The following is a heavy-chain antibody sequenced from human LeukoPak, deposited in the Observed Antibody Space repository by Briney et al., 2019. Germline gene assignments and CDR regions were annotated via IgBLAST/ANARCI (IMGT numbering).Heavy chain of an antibody. CDR1: GYSFSSYW. CDR2: IYPGDSDT. V-gene: IGHV5-51*01. D-gene: IGHD3-22*01. J-gene: IGHJ4*02. CDR3: ARRPNYYDSSGNYYFDC. Sequence: GESLKISCEGSGYSFSSYWIGWVRQMPGRGLEWMGTIYPGDSDTRYNPSLQGQVTISADKSINTAYLQWSSLKASDTAMYYCARRPNYYDSSGNYYFDCWGQGTLVTVSS.